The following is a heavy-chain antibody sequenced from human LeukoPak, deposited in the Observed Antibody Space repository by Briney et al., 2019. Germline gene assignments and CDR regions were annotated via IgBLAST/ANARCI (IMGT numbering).Heavy chain of an antibody. CDR1: GFTFSNYG. J-gene: IGHJ4*02. V-gene: IGHV3-30*18. CDR3: AKSGTRSSWSPRVKTYFDY. Sequence: GGSLRLSCAASGFTFSNYGMNWVRQAPGKGLEWVAVLSSDGSNKYYADSVKGRFTISRDTSKNTLYLQMNSLRAEDMAVYYCAKSGTRSSWSPRVKTYFDYWGQGTLVTVSS. CDR2: LSSDGSNK. D-gene: IGHD6-13*01.